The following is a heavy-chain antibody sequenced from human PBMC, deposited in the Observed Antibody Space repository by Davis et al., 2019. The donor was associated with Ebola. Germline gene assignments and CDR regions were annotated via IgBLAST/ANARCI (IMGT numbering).Heavy chain of an antibody. J-gene: IGHJ4*02. CDR1: GVTVSSKY. CDR3: ARGDDHDH. D-gene: IGHD3-16*01. CDR2: IYSGGST. V-gene: IGHV3-53*01. Sequence: GESPKTSCAASGVTVSSKYMNWVRQAPRKGLEWVSVIYSGGSTSYADSVKGRFTISRDNCKNTVYLQMNSLRAEDTAVYYCARGDDHDHWGQGTLVTVSS.